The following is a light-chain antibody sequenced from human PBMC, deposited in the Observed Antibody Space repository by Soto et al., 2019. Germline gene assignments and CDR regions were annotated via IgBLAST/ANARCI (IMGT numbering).Light chain of an antibody. CDR2: QAS. Sequence: DIQMTQSPSTLSASVGHRVTITCRASQSIRSRLAWYQQKPGKAPKLLIYQASSLQSGVPSRFSGSGSGTEFTLTISSLQPDDFATYYCQQYQSYSWTFGQGTKVEIK. CDR3: QQYQSYSWT. J-gene: IGKJ1*01. V-gene: IGKV1-5*03. CDR1: QSIRSR.